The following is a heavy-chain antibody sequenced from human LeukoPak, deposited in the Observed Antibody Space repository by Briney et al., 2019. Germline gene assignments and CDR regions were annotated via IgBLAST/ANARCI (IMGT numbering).Heavy chain of an antibody. CDR2: INPNSGDT. D-gene: IGHD2-2*02. CDR3: AKIDTLGLYYFDY. J-gene: IGHJ4*02. CDR1: GYTFTDYY. Sequence: ASVKVSCKASGYTFTDYYIHWVRQAPGQGLEWMGWINPNSGDTNFAQKFQGRVTMTRDTSITTAYMELIGLTSDDTAVYYCAKIDTLGLYYFDYWGQGTLVTVSS. V-gene: IGHV1-2*02.